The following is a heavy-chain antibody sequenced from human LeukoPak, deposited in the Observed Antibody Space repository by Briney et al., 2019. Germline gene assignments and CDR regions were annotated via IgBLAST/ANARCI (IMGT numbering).Heavy chain of an antibody. J-gene: IGHJ4*02. CDR3: ESGAIKLVDY. D-gene: IGHD2-15*01. V-gene: IGHV3-23*01. CDR1: GFTFSNYA. CDR2: INDKGDNT. Sequence: GGSLRLSCTASGFTFSNYAMTWVRQAPGKGLEWVSTINDKGDNTYYADSVKGRFTISRDNSKNTLYLQMNSLRVEATAVYYCESGAIKLVDYWGQGTLVTVSS.